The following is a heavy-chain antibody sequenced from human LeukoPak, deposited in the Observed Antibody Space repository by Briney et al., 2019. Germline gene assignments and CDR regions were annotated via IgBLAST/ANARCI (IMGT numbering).Heavy chain of an antibody. D-gene: IGHD1-1*01. CDR3: ARSNWNDGGYFDY. Sequence: SVKVSCKAPGGTFSSYAISWVRQAPGQGLEWMGRIIPIFGTANYAQKFQGRVTITTDESTSTAYMEPSSLRSEDTAVYYCARSNWNDGGYFDYWGQGTLVTVSS. V-gene: IGHV1-69*05. J-gene: IGHJ4*02. CDR2: IIPIFGTA. CDR1: GGTFSSYA.